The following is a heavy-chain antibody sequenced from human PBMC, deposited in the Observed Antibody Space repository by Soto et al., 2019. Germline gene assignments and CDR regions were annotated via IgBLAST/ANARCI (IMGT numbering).Heavy chain of an antibody. J-gene: IGHJ3*02. Sequence: GGSLRLSCAASGFTFSSYAMHWVRQAPGKGLEYVSAISSNGGSTYYANSVKGRFTISRDNSKNTLYLQMGSLRAEDMAVYYFARMLGYCSSTRCYAFAIRGQGTIDTVSS. CDR3: ARMLGYCSSTRCYAFAI. CDR1: GFTFSSYA. CDR2: ISSNGGST. V-gene: IGHV3-64*01. D-gene: IGHD2-2*01.